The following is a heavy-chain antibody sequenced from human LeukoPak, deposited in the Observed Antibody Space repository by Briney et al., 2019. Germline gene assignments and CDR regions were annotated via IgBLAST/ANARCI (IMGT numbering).Heavy chain of an antibody. CDR1: GYTFTGYY. Sequence: GASVKVSCKASGYTFTGYYMHWVRQAPGQGLEWMGWINPNSGGTNYAQKFQGKVTMTRDTSVSTAYMELSRLRSDDTAVYYCARVTSSYDILTGYYQSTYGMDVWGQGTTVTVSS. D-gene: IGHD3-9*01. V-gene: IGHV1-2*02. CDR3: ARVTSSYDILTGYYQSTYGMDV. J-gene: IGHJ6*02. CDR2: INPNSGGT.